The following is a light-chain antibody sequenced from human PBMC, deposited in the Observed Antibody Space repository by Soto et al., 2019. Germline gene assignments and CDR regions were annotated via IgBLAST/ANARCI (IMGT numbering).Light chain of an antibody. CDR2: GAS. CDR1: QSVSSSY. J-gene: IGKJ3*01. Sequence: EIVLTQSPGTLSLSPGERATLSCRASQSVSSSYLAWYQQKPGQAPRLLIYGASSRATGIPDRFSGSGSGTDFTLTISRLEPEDFVVYYCQQYGSSPGLFTFGPGTKVDIK. V-gene: IGKV3-20*01. CDR3: QQYGSSPGLFT.